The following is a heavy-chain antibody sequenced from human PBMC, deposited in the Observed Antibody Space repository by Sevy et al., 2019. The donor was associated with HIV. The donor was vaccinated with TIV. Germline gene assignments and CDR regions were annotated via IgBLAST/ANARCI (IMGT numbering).Heavy chain of an antibody. CDR3: ARAVAGVYYFDY. V-gene: IGHV6-1*01. J-gene: IGHJ4*02. CDR1: GDSVSRNGAA. Sequence: SQTLSLTCVISGDSVSRNGAAWNWIRQSPSRGLEWLGRSYYRAKWHKDYAISVKSRLTITPDKSKNQFFLQMNSLTPEDTAMYYCARAVAGVYYFDYWGQGTLVTVSS. CDR2: SYYRAKWHK. D-gene: IGHD6-19*01.